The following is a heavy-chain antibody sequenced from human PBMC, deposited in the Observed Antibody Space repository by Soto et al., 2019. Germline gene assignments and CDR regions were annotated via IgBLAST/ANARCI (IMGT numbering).Heavy chain of an antibody. V-gene: IGHV4-59*01. Sequence: CMLLHTKKVLECSGYVYYSGSTNYDPSLNSRVTISVDTSKNQFSLKLRSVTAEDKSVYYCARASLAAGIHYWGQGTLVSGS. D-gene: IGHD2-15*01. J-gene: IGHJ4*02. CDR3: ARASLAAGIHY. CDR2: VYYSGST.